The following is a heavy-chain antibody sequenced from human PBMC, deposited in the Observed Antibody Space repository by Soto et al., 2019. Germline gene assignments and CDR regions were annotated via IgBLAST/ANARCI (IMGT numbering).Heavy chain of an antibody. CDR3: ARAIITRGAFDY. D-gene: IGHD3-22*01. V-gene: IGHV3-33*01. CDR1: GFTFSSYG. J-gene: IGHJ4*02. Sequence: PGGSLRLSCAASGFTFSSYGMHWVRQAPGKGLEWVAVIWYDGSNKYYADSVKGRFTISRDNSKNTLYLQMNSLRAEDTAVYYCARAIITRGAFDYWGQGTLVTVSS. CDR2: IWYDGSNK.